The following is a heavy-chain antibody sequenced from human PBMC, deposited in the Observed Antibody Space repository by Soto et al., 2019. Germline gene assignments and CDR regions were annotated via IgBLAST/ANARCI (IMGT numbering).Heavy chain of an antibody. CDR1: GGTFSSYA. V-gene: IGHV1-69*06. CDR3: ARVGSQYSSSWPSNEFYYYYGMDV. CDR2: IIPIFGTA. Sequence: ASVKVSCKASGGTFSSYAISWVRQAPGQGLEWMGGIIPIFGTANYAQKFQGRVTITADKSTSTAYMELSSLRSEDTAVYYCARVGSQYSSSWPSNEFYYYYGMDVWGQGTTVTVSS. D-gene: IGHD6-13*01. J-gene: IGHJ6*02.